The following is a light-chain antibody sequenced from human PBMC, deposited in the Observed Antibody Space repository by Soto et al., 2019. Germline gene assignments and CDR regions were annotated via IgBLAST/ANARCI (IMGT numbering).Light chain of an antibody. CDR2: GAS. CDR1: QSINNNY. V-gene: IGKV3-20*01. CDR3: QQYGGSPRT. Sequence: EMVLTQSPGTLSLSPGERATLSCRASQSINNNYLAWHQQKRGQAPRLLIYGASSRATGIPDRFSGSGSGTDFTLTISRLEPEDFAVYYGQQYGGSPRTFGQGTKVEIK. J-gene: IGKJ1*01.